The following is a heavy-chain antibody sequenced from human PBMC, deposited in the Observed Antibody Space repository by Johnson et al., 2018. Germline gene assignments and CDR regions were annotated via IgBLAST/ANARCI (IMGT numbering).Heavy chain of an antibody. CDR2: MNPNSGNT. J-gene: IGHJ4*02. Sequence: QVQLVQSGAEVAKVGASVKVSCKASGYTFSTYDINWVRQASGQGLEWMGWMNPNSGNTDYAEKFQGRVTMTRNTSFNTAYMELRSLGSDDTAIYYCAIGRNWVADSWGQGTLVTVSS. CDR3: AIGRNWVADS. D-gene: IGHD2-15*01. CDR1: GYTFSTYD. V-gene: IGHV1-8*02.